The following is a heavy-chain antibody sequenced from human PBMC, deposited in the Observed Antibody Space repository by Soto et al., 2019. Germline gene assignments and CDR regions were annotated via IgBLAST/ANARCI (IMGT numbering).Heavy chain of an antibody. CDR2: ISGSGGST. CDR3: AKDTPPQYCSGGSCYSGEPYYFDY. Sequence: PGGSLRLSCAASGFTFSSYAMSWVRQAPGKGLGRVSAISGSGGSTYYADSVQGRFTISRDNSKNTLYLQMNGLRAEDTAVYYCAKDTPPQYCSGGSCYSGEPYYFDYWGQGTLVTVSS. D-gene: IGHD2-15*01. J-gene: IGHJ4*02. V-gene: IGHV3-23*01. CDR1: GFTFSSYA.